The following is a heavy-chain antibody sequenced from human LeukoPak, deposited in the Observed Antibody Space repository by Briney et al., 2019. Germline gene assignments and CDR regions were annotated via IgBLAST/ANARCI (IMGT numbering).Heavy chain of an antibody. CDR2: ISSSGSTI. V-gene: IGHV3-11*01. D-gene: IGHD5-18*01. J-gene: IGHJ4*02. CDR1: GFTFSDYC. CDR3: ARVGIQLWFPYYFDY. Sequence: GGSLRLSCAASGFTFSDYCMSWIRQAPGKGLEWVSYISSSGSTIYYADSVKGRFTISRDNAKNSLYLQMNSLRAEDTAVYYCARVGIQLWFPYYFDYWGQGTLVTVSS.